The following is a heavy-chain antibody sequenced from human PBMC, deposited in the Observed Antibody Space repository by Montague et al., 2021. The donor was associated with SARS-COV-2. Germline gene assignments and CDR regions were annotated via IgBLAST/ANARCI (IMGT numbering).Heavy chain of an antibody. V-gene: IGHV3-21*01. Sequence: SLRLSCAASGFTFSSYSMNWVRQAPGKGLEWVSSISSSSSYIYYADLVKGRFTISRDNAKNSLYLQMNSLRAEDTAVYYCARDGVYDILTGYWTDWGQGTLVTVSS. CDR1: GFTFSSYS. D-gene: IGHD3-9*01. CDR2: ISSSSSYI. J-gene: IGHJ4*02. CDR3: ARDGVYDILTGYWTD.